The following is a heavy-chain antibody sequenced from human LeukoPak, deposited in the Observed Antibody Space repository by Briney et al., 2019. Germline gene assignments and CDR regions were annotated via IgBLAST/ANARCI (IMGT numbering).Heavy chain of an antibody. CDR3: ARGTTVATTGNDY. V-gene: IGHV1-8*01. J-gene: IGHJ4*02. Sequence: VASVKVFCKASGYTFTSYHINWVRQAPGQGLEWIGWMNPNTCNTGYAQKFQGRVTMTRTTSINTAYMVLNSLRSEDTAVYYCARGTTVATTGNDYWGEGTLVTVSS. D-gene: IGHD5-12*01. CDR2: MNPNTCNT. CDR1: GYTFTSYH.